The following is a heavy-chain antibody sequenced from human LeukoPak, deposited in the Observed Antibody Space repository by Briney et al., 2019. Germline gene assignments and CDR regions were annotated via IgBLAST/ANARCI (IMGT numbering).Heavy chain of an antibody. Sequence: SETLSLTCTVSGGSISSYYWSWIRQPPGKGLEWIGYIYYSGSTNYNPSLKSRVTISVDTSENQFSLKLSSVTAADTAVYYCARELAVAGPSYYFDYWGQGTLVTVSS. CDR1: GGSISSYY. CDR2: IYYSGST. D-gene: IGHD6-19*01. J-gene: IGHJ4*02. CDR3: ARELAVAGPSYYFDY. V-gene: IGHV4-59*01.